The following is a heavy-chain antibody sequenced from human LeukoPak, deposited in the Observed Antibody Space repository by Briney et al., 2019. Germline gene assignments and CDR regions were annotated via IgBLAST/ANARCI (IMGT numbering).Heavy chain of an antibody. J-gene: IGHJ6*03. V-gene: IGHV4-39*01. D-gene: IGHD1-26*01. Sequence: SQTLSLTCSVSGGSISSSSYYWGWIRQPPGKGLEWIGSIYYSGSTYYNPSLKSRVTISVDTSKNQFSLKLSSVTAADTAVYYCARQGMGATQGGRDYYYYYYMDVWGKGTTVTVSS. CDR1: GGSISSSSYY. CDR3: ARQGMGATQGGRDYYYYYYMDV. CDR2: IYYSGST.